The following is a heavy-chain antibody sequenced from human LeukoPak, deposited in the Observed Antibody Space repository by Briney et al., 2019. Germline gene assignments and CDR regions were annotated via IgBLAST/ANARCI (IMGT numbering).Heavy chain of an antibody. CDR3: ARRLYSSGYSDTFDI. D-gene: IGHD3-22*01. V-gene: IGHV4-4*09. Sequence: SETLSLTCTVSGGSITSYSWSWIRQTPGKGLEWIGHVHVIGSTNYHPSLESRVTISVDTSKNHFSLRLSSVTAADTAVYYCARRLYSSGYSDTFDIWGQGVKVTVSS. CDR2: VHVIGST. CDR1: GGSITSYS. J-gene: IGHJ3*02.